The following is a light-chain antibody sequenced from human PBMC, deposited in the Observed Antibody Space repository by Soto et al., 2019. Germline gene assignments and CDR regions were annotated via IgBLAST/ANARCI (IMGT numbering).Light chain of an antibody. CDR1: QSVSSSY. CDR3: QQYGSSPFT. J-gene: IGKJ5*01. V-gene: IGKV3-20*01. Sequence: EIVLPQSPATLSLSPGERATLSCRASQSVSSSYLAWYQQKPGQAPRLLIYGASSRAAGIPDRFSGSRSGTDFTFTISRLEPEDFAVYYCQQYGSSPFTFGQGTRVEI. CDR2: GAS.